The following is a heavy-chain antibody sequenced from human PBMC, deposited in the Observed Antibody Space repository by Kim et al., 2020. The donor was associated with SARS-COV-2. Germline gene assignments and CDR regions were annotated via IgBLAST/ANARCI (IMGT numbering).Heavy chain of an antibody. V-gene: IGHV5-10-1*01. Sequence: SPSFQGHLTISADKSISTAYLQWSSLKASDTAMYYCARLQWFGEGRAFDIWGQGTMVTVSS. J-gene: IGHJ3*02. CDR3: ARLQWFGEGRAFDI. D-gene: IGHD3-10*01.